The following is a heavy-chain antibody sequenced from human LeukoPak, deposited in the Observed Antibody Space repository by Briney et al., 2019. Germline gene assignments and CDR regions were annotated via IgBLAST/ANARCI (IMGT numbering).Heavy chain of an antibody. CDR2: INPNSGGT. D-gene: IGHD3-22*01. Sequence: GASVKVSCKASGYTFTGYYMHWVRQAPGQGLEWMGWINPNSGGTNYAQKFQGWVTMTRDTSISTAYMELRSLRSDDTAVYYCVRDPSNSSGHYPYFDYWGQGTLVTVSS. CDR1: GYTFTGYY. V-gene: IGHV1-2*04. J-gene: IGHJ4*02. CDR3: VRDPSNSSGHYPYFDY.